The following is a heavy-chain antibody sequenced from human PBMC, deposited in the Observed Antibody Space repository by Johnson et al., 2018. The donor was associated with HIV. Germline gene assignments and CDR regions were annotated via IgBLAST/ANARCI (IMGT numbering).Heavy chain of an antibody. D-gene: IGHD3-16*01. Sequence: VQLVESGGGLVQPGGSLRLSCAASGFTFSSYWMHWVRQAPGMGLVWVSHIIGAESITNYADSVKGRFPISRDNAKNTLYLQMNRLRAEDTAVYYCAREAGAGGAFDIWGQGTMVTVSS. J-gene: IGHJ3*02. CDR3: AREAGAGGAFDI. CDR2: IIGAESIT. CDR1: GFTFSSYW. V-gene: IGHV3-74*01.